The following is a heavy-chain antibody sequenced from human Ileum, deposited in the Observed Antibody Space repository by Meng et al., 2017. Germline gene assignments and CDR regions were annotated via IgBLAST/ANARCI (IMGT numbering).Heavy chain of an antibody. D-gene: IGHD3-22*01. CDR1: GDSISSGDHY. CDR3: ARYYYDSSGVTWFDP. J-gene: IGHJ5*02. Sequence: QVHLPESGPGLVKPSQTLSLTCTVYGDSISSGDHYWTWSRQHPGKGLEWIGYFYFSGSTYYNPSLKSRVSISVDTSKNQFSLRMSSVTAADTAVYYCARYYYDSSGVTWFDPWGQGTLVTASS. CDR2: FYFSGST. V-gene: IGHV4-31*03.